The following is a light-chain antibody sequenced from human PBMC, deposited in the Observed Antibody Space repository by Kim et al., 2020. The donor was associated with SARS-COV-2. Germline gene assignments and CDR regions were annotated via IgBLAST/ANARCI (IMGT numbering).Light chain of an antibody. CDR2: TAS. CDR3: QQTNSPLT. Sequence: DIQMTQSPSSVSVSVGDRVTITCRASQGISTWLAWYQQKPGKAPKLLIYTASTLQSGVPSRFSGSGSGTDFSLTISSLQPEDFGTYFCQQTNSPLTFGGGTKVDIK. V-gene: IGKV1-12*01. CDR1: QGISTW. J-gene: IGKJ4*01.